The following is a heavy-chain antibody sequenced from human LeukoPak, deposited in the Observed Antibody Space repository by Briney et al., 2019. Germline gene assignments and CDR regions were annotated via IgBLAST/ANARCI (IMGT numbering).Heavy chain of an antibody. CDR1: GGSVSSGGYY. CDR3: ARQGGCYGGSCLIDFEY. V-gene: IGHV4-61*08. CDR2: IYYSGST. Sequence: SETLSLTCTVSGGSVSSGGYYWSWIRQPPGKGLEWIGYIYYSGSTNYNPSLKSRVTISVDTSKNQFSLRLTSVTAADTAVYYCARQGGCYGGSCLIDFEYWGQGTLVTVSS. D-gene: IGHD2-15*01. J-gene: IGHJ4*02.